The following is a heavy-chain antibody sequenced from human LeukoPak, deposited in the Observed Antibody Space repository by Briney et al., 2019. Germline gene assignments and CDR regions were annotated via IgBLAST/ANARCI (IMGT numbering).Heavy chain of an antibody. Sequence: GGSLTLSCAASGFTFSSYSMNWVRQAPGKGLEGVSYISSSSSTIYYADSVKDRFNISRDNAKNSLYLQMNSLRAEDTAVYYCAIQGSGSYFFDDYWGQGTLVTVSS. CDR1: GFTFSSYS. D-gene: IGHD1-26*01. CDR2: ISSSSSTI. V-gene: IGHV3-48*04. CDR3: AIQGSGSYFFDDY. J-gene: IGHJ4*02.